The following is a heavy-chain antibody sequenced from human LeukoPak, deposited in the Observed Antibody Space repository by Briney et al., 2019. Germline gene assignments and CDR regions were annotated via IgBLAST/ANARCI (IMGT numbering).Heavy chain of an antibody. J-gene: IGHJ4*02. CDR2: IHEDGSDK. CDR1: EFTFSRHW. CDR3: ARDVHSGALNY. V-gene: IGHV3-7*01. Sequence: PGGSLRLSCAASEFTFSRHWMNWVRQAPGKGLEWVANIHEDGSDKYYVDSVKGRFTISRDNAKNSLYLQMNSLRAEDTAVYYCARDVHSGALNYWGQGTLVTVSS. D-gene: IGHD6-19*01.